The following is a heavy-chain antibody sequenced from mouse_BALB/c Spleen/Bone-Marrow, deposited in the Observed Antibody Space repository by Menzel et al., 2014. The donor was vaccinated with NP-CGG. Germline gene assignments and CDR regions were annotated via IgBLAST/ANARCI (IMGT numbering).Heavy chain of an antibody. CDR1: GFTFSSYA. J-gene: IGHJ2*01. V-gene: IGHV5-6-5*01. CDR2: SISGGNT. CDR3: ARGIDY. Sequence: EVKLLQSGGGLVKPGGSLKLSCAASGFTFSSYAMSWVRQTLEKRLEWAASSISGGNTYYPDSVKGRFTISRDNARNILYLQMSSLRSENTAMYYCARGIDYWGQGTTLTVSS.